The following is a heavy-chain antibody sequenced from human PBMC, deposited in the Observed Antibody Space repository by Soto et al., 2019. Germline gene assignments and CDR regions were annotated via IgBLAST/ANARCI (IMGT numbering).Heavy chain of an antibody. Sequence: GGSLRLSCAASGFTFSSYSMNWVRQAPGKGLEWVSSISSSSSYIYYADSVKGRFTISRDNAKNSLYLQMNSLRAEDTAVYYCARAAIVGATSYGMDFWGQGTTVTVSS. V-gene: IGHV3-21*01. CDR1: GFTFSSYS. J-gene: IGHJ6*02. CDR3: ARAAIVGATSYGMDF. CDR2: ISSSSSYI. D-gene: IGHD1-26*01.